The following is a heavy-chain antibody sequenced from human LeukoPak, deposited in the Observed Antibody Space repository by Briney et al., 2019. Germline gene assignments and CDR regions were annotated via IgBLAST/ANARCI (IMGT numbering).Heavy chain of an antibody. CDR1: GLTFNNAW. D-gene: IGHD2-2*01. Sequence: GGSLRLSCAASGLTFNNAWMTWVRQAPGKGLEWVGRIKSQRDGGTADYAGPVKGRFTISRDDSKKVMYLQTNSLKTEDTAMYYCATDHGSTSCYCGASDLWDQGTRVIVSS. V-gene: IGHV3-15*01. J-gene: IGHJ3*01. CDR3: ATDHGSTSCYCGASDL. CDR2: IKSQRDGGTA.